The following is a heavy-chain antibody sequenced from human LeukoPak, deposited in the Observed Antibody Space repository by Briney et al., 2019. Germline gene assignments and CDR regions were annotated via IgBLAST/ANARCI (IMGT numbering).Heavy chain of an antibody. Sequence: GASVKVSCKASGYTFTGYYMHWVRQAPGQGLEWMGWINPNSGGTNYAQKFQGRVTMTRDTSISTAYMELSRLRSDDTAVYYCARDRACSGGSCYPSFDYWGQGTLVTVSS. J-gene: IGHJ4*02. D-gene: IGHD2-15*01. V-gene: IGHV1-2*02. CDR1: GYTFTGYY. CDR3: ARDRACSGGSCYPSFDY. CDR2: INPNSGGT.